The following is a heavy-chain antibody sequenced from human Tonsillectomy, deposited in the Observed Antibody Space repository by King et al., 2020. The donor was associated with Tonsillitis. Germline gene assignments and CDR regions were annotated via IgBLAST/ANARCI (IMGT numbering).Heavy chain of an antibody. V-gene: IGHV1-69*04. CDR1: GGTFSSYA. D-gene: IGHD2-2*01. CDR2: IIPILGIE. J-gene: IGHJ5*02. CDR3: SRAPRRTSQSDLHWFDP. Sequence: QLVQSGAEVKKPGSSVKVSCKASGGTFSSYAISWVRQAPGQGLEWMGRIIPILGIENYAQKFQGRVTITADKSTSTAYMELRSLRSEDTAVYYRSRAPRRTSQSDLHWFDPCGQGTLVTVSS.